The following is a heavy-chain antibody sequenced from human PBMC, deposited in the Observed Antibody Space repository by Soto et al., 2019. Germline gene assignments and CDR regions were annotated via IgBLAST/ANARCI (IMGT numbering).Heavy chain of an antibody. Sequence: SETLSLTCAVSGDPISSSHWWSWVRQTPGKGLEWIGEIYHSGSINYNPSLKSRVIISADRSKNQLSPRLSSVTAADTAVYYCATSQLGEYFDYWGQGTLVTVSS. D-gene: IGHD1-26*01. CDR2: IYHSGSI. CDR3: ATSQLGEYFDY. V-gene: IGHV4-4*02. J-gene: IGHJ4*02. CDR1: GDPISSSHW.